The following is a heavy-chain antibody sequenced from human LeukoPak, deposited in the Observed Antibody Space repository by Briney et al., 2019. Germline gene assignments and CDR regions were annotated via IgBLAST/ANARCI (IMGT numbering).Heavy chain of an antibody. CDR3: AKAGIGVVGYFDY. Sequence: GGSLRLSCAASGFTFSSYEMNWVRQAPGKGLEWVSYISSSGSTIYYADSVKGRFTISRDNSKNTLYLQMNSLRDEDTALYYYAKAGIGVVGYFDYWGQGTLVTVSS. V-gene: IGHV3-48*03. D-gene: IGHD6-19*01. CDR2: ISSSGSTI. J-gene: IGHJ4*02. CDR1: GFTFSSYE.